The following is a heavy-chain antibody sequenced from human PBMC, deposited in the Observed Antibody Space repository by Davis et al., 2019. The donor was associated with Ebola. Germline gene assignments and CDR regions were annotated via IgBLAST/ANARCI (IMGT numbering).Heavy chain of an antibody. Sequence: MPSETLSLTCAVSGGSISSSNWWSWVRQPPGKGLEWIGEIYHSGSTNYNPSLKSRVTISVDTSKNQFSLKLSSVTAADTAVYYCARAGGTIFGVVMTYDMDVWGQGTTVTVSS. CDR2: IYHSGST. CDR3: ARAGGTIFGVVMTYDMDV. J-gene: IGHJ6*02. CDR1: GGSISSSNW. V-gene: IGHV4-4*02. D-gene: IGHD3-3*01.